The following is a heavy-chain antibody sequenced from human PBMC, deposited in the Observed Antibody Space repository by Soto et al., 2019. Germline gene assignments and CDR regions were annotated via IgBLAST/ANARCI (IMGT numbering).Heavy chain of an antibody. CDR3: AKDPTRYGDSPHYYYYGMDV. CDR1: GFTFSSYA. D-gene: IGHD4-17*01. CDR2: ISGSGGST. Sequence: GGSLRLSCAASGFTFSSYAMSWVRQAPGKGLEWVSAISGSGGSTYYADSAKGRFTISRDNSKNTLYLQMNSLRAEDTAVYYCAKDPTRYGDSPHYYYYGMDVWGQGTKVTVSS. V-gene: IGHV3-23*01. J-gene: IGHJ6*02.